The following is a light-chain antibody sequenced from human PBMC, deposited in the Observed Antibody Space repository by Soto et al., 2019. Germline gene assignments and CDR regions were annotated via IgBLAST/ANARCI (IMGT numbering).Light chain of an antibody. CDR3: CSYAGSSTYV. CDR1: SSDVGSYDL. CDR2: EGN. V-gene: IGLV2-23*01. Sequence: QSALTQPASVSGSPGQSITISCTGTSSDVGSYDLVSWYQKHPGKAPKLMIYEGNKRPSGVSNRFSGSKSGNTASLTISGLQAEDEADYYCCSYAGSSTYVFGTGTKLTVL. J-gene: IGLJ1*01.